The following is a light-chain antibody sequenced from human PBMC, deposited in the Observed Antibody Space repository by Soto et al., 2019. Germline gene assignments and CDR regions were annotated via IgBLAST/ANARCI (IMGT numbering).Light chain of an antibody. CDR3: SSYSTTNTLV. Sequence: QSALTQPASVSGSPGQSVTISCTRASSDVGGSDHVSWYQQHPGKAPKLILYEVNNRPSGVSNRSSGSKSGNTASLIISGLQADDEAEYFCSSYSTTNTLVFGSGTKLTVL. CDR2: EVN. J-gene: IGLJ1*01. V-gene: IGLV2-14*03. CDR1: SSDVGGSDH.